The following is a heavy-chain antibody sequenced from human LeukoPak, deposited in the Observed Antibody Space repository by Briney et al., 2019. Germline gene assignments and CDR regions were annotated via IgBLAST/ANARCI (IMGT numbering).Heavy chain of an antibody. CDR3: ATNLPGYSYGYWVA. V-gene: IGHV4-59*01. J-gene: IGHJ5*02. CDR1: GGSMSNYY. CDR2: MFYTGSG. Sequence: SETLSLTCTLSGGSMSNYYWNWIRQPPGKGLEWIGYMFYTGSGKYNPSLKSRVTISVDTSKRQISLKLTSVTAADTAVYYCATNLPGYSYGYWVAWGQGTLVTVSS. D-gene: IGHD5-18*01.